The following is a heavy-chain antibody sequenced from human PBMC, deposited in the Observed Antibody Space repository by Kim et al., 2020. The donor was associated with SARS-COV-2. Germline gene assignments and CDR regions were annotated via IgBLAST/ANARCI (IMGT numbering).Heavy chain of an antibody. Sequence: SETLSLTCTVSGGSISSYYWSWIRQPPGKGLEWIGYIYYSGSTNYNPSLKSRVTISVDTSKNQFSLKLSSVTAADTAVYYCARDRRYSYGGPHYYYGMDVWGQGTTVTVSS. CDR1: GGSISSYY. D-gene: IGHD5-18*01. CDR3: ARDRRYSYGGPHYYYGMDV. CDR2: IYYSGST. V-gene: IGHV4-59*01. J-gene: IGHJ6*02.